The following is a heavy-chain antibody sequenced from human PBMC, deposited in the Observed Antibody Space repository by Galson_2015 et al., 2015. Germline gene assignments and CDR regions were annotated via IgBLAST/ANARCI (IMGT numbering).Heavy chain of an antibody. Sequence: SLRLSCAASGFTFSSYAMSWVRQAPGKGLEWVSAISGSGGSTYYADSVKGRFTISRDNSKNTLYLQMNSLRAEDTAVYYCAKSGWELLGFDYWGQGTLVTVSS. D-gene: IGHD1-26*01. CDR3: AKSGWELLGFDY. V-gene: IGHV3-23*01. J-gene: IGHJ4*02. CDR2: ISGSGGST. CDR1: GFTFSSYA.